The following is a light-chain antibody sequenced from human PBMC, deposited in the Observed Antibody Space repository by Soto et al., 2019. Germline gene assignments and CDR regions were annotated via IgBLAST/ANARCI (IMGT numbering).Light chain of an antibody. V-gene: IGKV1-39*01. J-gene: IGKJ3*01. CDR3: QQSYTTLFT. Sequence: DIQMTQSPSSLSASVGDRVTITCRASQSISNYLNWYQQKPGKAPKLLIYAASSLQSGVPSRFSGSGSGTDVTLTISSLQSEDFATYSCQQSYTTLFTFGPGTNVDIK. CDR2: AAS. CDR1: QSISNY.